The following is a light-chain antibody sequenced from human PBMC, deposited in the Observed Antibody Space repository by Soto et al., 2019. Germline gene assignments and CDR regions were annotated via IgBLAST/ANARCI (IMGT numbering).Light chain of an antibody. Sequence: QTVVTQSPSASAPLGASVKLTCTLSSGHSSYAIAWHQQQPEKGPRYLMKLNSDGSHSKGDGIPDRFSGSSSGAERYLTISSLQSEDEADYYCQTWGTYVVFGGGTKLTVL. CDR1: SGHSSYA. CDR3: QTWGTYVV. J-gene: IGLJ2*01. V-gene: IGLV4-69*01. CDR2: LNSDGSH.